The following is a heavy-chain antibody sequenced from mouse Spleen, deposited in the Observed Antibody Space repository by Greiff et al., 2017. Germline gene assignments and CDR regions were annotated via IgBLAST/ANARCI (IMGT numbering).Heavy chain of an antibody. CDR3: ARRWVPRAMDY. V-gene: IGHV1-4*01. J-gene: IGHJ4*01. CDR1: GYTFTSYT. D-gene: IGHD2-3*01. CDR2: INPSSGYT. Sequence: QVQLQQSGAELARPGASVKMSCKASGYTFTSYTMHWVKQRPGQGLEWIGYINPSSGYTKYNQKFKDKATLTADKSSSTAYMQLSSLTSEDSAVYYCARRWVPRAMDYWGQGTSVTVSS.